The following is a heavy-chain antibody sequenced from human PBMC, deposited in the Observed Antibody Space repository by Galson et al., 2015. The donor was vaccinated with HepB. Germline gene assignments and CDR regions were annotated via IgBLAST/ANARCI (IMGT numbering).Heavy chain of an antibody. V-gene: IGHV3-53*01. Sequence: SLRLSCAASEFTVYSNYMSWVRQAPGKGLEWVSVIYSDGSRHYADSVKGRFTISRDNSKNTLYLQMNSLRVEDTAVYYCANYYDTKWFDPWGQGTLVTVSS. D-gene: IGHD3-22*01. J-gene: IGHJ5*02. CDR3: ANYYDTKWFDP. CDR2: IYSDGSR. CDR1: EFTVYSNY.